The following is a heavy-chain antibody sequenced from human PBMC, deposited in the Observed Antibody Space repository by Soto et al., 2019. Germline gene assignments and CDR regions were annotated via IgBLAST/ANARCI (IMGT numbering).Heavy chain of an antibody. J-gene: IGHJ4*02. V-gene: IGHV3-66*01. CDR2: IYRGGDI. Sequence: EVQVVESGGGLVQPGGSLRLSCAASGFSVSSYYMSWFRQAPGKGLEWVSVIYRGGDIYYADSVQGRFTTSRDISRNSLDLQMNSLRVEDTAVYYCARDRRDGDTIWGPGAVVTVSS. CDR1: GFSVSSYY. D-gene: IGHD3-3*01. CDR3: ARDRRDGDTI.